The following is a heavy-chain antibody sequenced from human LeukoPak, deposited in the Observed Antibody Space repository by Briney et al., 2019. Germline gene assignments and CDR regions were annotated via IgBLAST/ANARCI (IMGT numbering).Heavy chain of an antibody. CDR3: ARDVLVFYSPFRYPDY. CDR2: INHSGST. CDR1: GGSFSGYY. Sequence: AETLSLTCAVYGGSFSGYYWSWIRQLPGKGLEWIGEINHSGSTNYNPSLKSRVTISVDTSKNQFSLKLSSVTAADTAVYYCARDVLVFYSPFRYPDYWGQGTLVTVSS. V-gene: IGHV4-34*01. D-gene: IGHD2-21*01. J-gene: IGHJ4*02.